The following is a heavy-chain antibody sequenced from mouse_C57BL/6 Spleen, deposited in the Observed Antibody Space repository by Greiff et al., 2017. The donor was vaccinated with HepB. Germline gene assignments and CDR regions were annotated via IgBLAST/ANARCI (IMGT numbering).Heavy chain of an antibody. V-gene: IGHV1-82*01. Sequence: VQLQQSGPELVKPGASVKISCKASGYAFSSSWMNWVKQRPGKGLEWIGRIYPGDGDTNYNGKFKGKATLTADKSSSTAYMQLSSLTSEDSAVYFCAINYYGSRYWYFDVWGTGTTVTVSS. D-gene: IGHD1-1*01. CDR1: GYAFSSSW. J-gene: IGHJ1*03. CDR2: IYPGDGDT. CDR3: AINYYGSRYWYFDV.